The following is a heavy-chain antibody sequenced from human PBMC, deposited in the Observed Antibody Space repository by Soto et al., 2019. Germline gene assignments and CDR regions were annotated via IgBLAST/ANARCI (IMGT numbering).Heavy chain of an antibody. CDR3: AKDLGYSYGGFFDY. CDR2: VSSAGSTK. V-gene: IGHV3-30*18. J-gene: IGHJ4*02. Sequence: QVQLVESGGGVVQPERSLRLSCAASGFIFSNYGMHWVRQAPGKGLEWVAVVSSAGSTKYYADSVKGRFTLSRDNSKNTVFLQMNSLRAEDTAVYYCAKDLGYSYGGFFDYWGQGTLVTVSS. D-gene: IGHD5-18*01. CDR1: GFIFSNYG.